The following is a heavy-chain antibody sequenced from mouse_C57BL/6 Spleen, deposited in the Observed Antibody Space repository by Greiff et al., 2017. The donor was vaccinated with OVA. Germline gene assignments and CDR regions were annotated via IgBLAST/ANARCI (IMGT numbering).Heavy chain of an antibody. V-gene: IGHV1-69*01. Sequence: QVQLQQPGAELVMPGASVKLSCKASGYTFTSYWMHWVKQRPGQGLEWIGELDPSDSYTNYNQQFKGKSTLTVDKSSSTAYMQLSSLTSEDSAVYYTARNWEVGDFEYWGEGTTLTVSS. CDR3: ARNWEVGDFEY. J-gene: IGHJ2*01. CDR1: GYTFTSYW. D-gene: IGHD4-1*01. CDR2: LDPSDSYT.